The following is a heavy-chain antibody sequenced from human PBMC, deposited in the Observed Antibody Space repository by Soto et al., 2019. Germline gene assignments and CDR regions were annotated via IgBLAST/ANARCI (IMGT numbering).Heavy chain of an antibody. CDR1: GGSISSSSYY. Sequence: QLQLQESGPGLVKPSETLSLTCTVSGGSISSSSYYWGWIRQPPGKGLEWIGSIYYSGSTYYNPSLKSRVTISVDTSKNQFSLKLSSVTAADTAVYYCARPRLPVAGFDAFDIWGQGTMVTVSS. D-gene: IGHD6-19*01. CDR3: ARPRLPVAGFDAFDI. V-gene: IGHV4-39*01. CDR2: IYYSGST. J-gene: IGHJ3*02.